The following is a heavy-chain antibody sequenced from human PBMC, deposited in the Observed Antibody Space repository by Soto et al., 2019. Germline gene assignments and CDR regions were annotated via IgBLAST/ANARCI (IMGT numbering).Heavy chain of an antibody. CDR1: GFTFSSYA. Sequence: GSLRLSCAASGFTFSSYAMSWVRQAPGKGLEWVSAISGSGGSTYYADSVKGRFTISRDNSKNTLYLQMNSLRAEDTAVYYCAKASDYYGSGSSSDYWGQGTLVTVSS. V-gene: IGHV3-23*01. J-gene: IGHJ4*02. CDR2: ISGSGGST. D-gene: IGHD3-10*01. CDR3: AKASDYYGSGSSSDY.